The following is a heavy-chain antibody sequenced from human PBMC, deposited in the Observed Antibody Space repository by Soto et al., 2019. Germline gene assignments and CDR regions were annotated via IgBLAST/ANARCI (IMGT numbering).Heavy chain of an antibody. J-gene: IGHJ6*02. CDR3: ARDGLDTATGYYYVMDV. CDR2: ISAYNGNT. CDR1: GYTFTSYG. D-gene: IGHD5-18*01. V-gene: IGHV1-18*01. Sequence: ASVKVSCKASGYTFTSYGISWVRQAPGQGLEWMGWISAYNGNTNYAQKLQGRVTMTTDTSTSTAYMELRSLRSDDTAVYYCARDGLDTATGYYYVMDVWSQGSSVTVSS.